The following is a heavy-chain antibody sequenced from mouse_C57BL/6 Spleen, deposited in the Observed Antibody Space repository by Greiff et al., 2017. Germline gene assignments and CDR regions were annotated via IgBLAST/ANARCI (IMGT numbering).Heavy chain of an antibody. J-gene: IGHJ2*01. CDR3: SRRGLITTVVAGNYFDY. V-gene: IGHV1-59*01. Sequence: QVQLQQPGAELVRPGTSVKLSCKASGYTFTSYWMHWVKQRPGQGLEWIGVIDPSDSYTNNKQKFKGQATLTVDTSSSTAYMQISSLTSEDSAVYYCSRRGLITTVVAGNYFDYWGQGTTLTVSS. CDR2: IDPSDSYT. D-gene: IGHD1-1*01. CDR1: GYTFTSYW.